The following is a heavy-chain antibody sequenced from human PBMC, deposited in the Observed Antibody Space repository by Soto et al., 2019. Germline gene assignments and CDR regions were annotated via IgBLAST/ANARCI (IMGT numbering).Heavy chain of an antibody. CDR2: IYYTGRT. J-gene: IGHJ4*02. CDR3: AREGSSSPEYSDF. Sequence: PSDTLSLTCSVSCGSISSDDYYWTWIRQPPGEGLDWIGYIYYTGRTSSTPSLESRVTISIVTSKNQFSLKLSSVSAADTAVYYCAREGSSSPEYSDFWGPGTLVIVSS. V-gene: IGHV4-30-4*02. CDR1: CGSISSDDYY. D-gene: IGHD2-15*01.